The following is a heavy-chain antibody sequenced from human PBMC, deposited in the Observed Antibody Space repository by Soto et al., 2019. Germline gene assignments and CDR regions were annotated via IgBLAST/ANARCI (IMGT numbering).Heavy chain of an antibody. J-gene: IGHJ5*02. CDR3: ARGAHTPYSSGRNWFDP. Sequence: QVQLVQSGAEVKKPGASVKVSCKASGYTFTSYDINWVRQATGQGLEWMGWMNPNSGNTGYAQKFQGRVTMTRNTSISTAYMELSSLRSEDTAVYYCARGAHTPYSSGRNWFDPWGQGTLVTVSS. D-gene: IGHD6-19*01. CDR1: GYTFTSYD. CDR2: MNPNSGNT. V-gene: IGHV1-8*01.